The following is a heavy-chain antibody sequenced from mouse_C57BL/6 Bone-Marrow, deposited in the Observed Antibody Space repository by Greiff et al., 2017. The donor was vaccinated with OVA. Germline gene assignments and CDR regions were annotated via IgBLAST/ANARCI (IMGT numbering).Heavy chain of an antibody. CDR1: GYAFSSYW. J-gene: IGHJ2*01. D-gene: IGHD2-3*01. CDR3: ARESDGYFYFAY. CDR2: IYPGDGDT. Sequence: QVHVKQSGAELVKPGASVKISCKASGYAFSSYWMNWVKQRPGKGLEWIGQIYPGDGDTNYNGKFKGKATLTADKSSSTAYMQLSSLTSEDSAVYFCARESDGYFYFAYWGQGTTLTVSS. V-gene: IGHV1-80*01.